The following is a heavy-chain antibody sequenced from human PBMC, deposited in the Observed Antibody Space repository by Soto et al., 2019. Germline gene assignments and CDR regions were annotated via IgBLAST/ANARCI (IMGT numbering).Heavy chain of an antibody. CDR2: ISYDGSNK. V-gene: IGHV3-30-3*01. Sequence: QVQLVESGGGVVQPGRSLRLSCAASGFTFSSYAMHWVRQAQGKGLEWVAVISYDGSNKYYADSVKGRFTISRDNSKNTLYLQMNSLRAEDTAVYYCARSSGWYNYFDYWGQGTLVTVSS. D-gene: IGHD6-19*01. CDR3: ARSSGWYNYFDY. J-gene: IGHJ4*02. CDR1: GFTFSSYA.